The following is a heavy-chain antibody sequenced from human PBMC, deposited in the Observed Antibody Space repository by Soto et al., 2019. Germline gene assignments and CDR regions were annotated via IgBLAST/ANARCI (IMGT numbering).Heavy chain of an antibody. Sequence: SESLSRTYSNSGRTITTSSYHRSWTPHPPGQWVAWIGSIHYTGSTNYNPSLTSRVTVSVDTSKNQFSLRLTSVTAADTAVYYCARIGGLMVRGVENWFAPWGQGILVTVSS. D-gene: IGHD3-10*01. CDR2: IHYTGST. J-gene: IGHJ5*02. CDR3: ARIGGLMVRGVENWFAP. CDR1: GRTITTSSYH. V-gene: IGHV4-39*01.